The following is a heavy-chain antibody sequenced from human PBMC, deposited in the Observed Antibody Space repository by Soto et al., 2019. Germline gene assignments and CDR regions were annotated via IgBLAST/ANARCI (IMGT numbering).Heavy chain of an antibody. J-gene: IGHJ4*02. CDR2: ISAYTVII. V-gene: IGHV1-18*01. CDR3: ASDLGAQIFYY. CDR1: GYTFTCYG. D-gene: IGHD1-26*01. Sequence: QVQLVQSGAEVKKPGASVKVSCKASGYTFTCYGISCVRQAPGQGLEWMGWISAYTVIIKYAHKLQCRVSMTTDKSTSTAYMELRSLRSDDTAVYYCASDLGAQIFYYWGQGTLVTVSS.